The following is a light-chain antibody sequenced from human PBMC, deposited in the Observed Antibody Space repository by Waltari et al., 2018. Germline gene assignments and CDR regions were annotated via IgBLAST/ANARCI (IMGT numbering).Light chain of an antibody. CDR3: CSYAGSYTVV. V-gene: IGLV2-11*01. J-gene: IGLJ3*02. Sequence: QSALTQPRSVSGSPGQSVTISCTGTSSDVGAYNYVSWYQQYPGKAPKLMIYDVNKLPSAGPNRCSGSKSDKTASLTISGLQAEDEVNYYCCSYAGSYTVVFGGGTKLTVL. CDR1: SSDVGAYNY. CDR2: DVN.